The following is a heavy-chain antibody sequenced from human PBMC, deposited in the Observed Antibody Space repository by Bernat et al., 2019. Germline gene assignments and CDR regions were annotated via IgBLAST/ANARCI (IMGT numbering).Heavy chain of an antibody. V-gene: IGHV3-30*01. D-gene: IGHD1-26*01. Sequence: QVQLVESGGGVVQPGRSLRLSCAASGFTFRSYAMHWVRQAPGKGLEWVAVISYDGSNKYYADSVKGRFTISRDNSKNTLYLQMNSLRAEDTAVYYCAREDMWEFDPWGQGTLVTVSS. CDR2: ISYDGSNK. J-gene: IGHJ5*02. CDR3: AREDMWEFDP. CDR1: GFTFRSYA.